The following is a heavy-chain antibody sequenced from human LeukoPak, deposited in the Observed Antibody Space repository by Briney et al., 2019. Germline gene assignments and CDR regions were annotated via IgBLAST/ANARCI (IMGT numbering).Heavy chain of an antibody. CDR1: GGSIDSTNW. D-gene: IGHD6-19*01. V-gene: IGHV4/OR15-8*01. CDR3: ARNRVSGWYTGGNYFDY. CDR2: IHHDGRI. Sequence: PSETLSLTCDVSGGSIDSTNWWNWVRQPPGKGLEWIGEIHHDGRINYNPSLKSRVTLSVDKSKNQFSLKLSSVTAADTAVYYCARNRVSGWYTGGNYFDYWGQGTLVTVSS. J-gene: IGHJ4*02.